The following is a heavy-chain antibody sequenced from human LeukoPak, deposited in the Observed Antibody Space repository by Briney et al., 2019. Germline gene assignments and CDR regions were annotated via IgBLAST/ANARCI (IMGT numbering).Heavy chain of an antibody. D-gene: IGHD2-2*02. V-gene: IGHV1-2*02. J-gene: IGHJ6*03. CDR1: GYTFTGYY. CDR2: INPNSGGT. CDR3: ARDGLEVPAAIYYMDV. Sequence: ASVKVSCKASGYTFTGYYMHWVRQAPGQGLEWMGWINPNSGGTNYAQKFQGRVTMTRDTSISTAYMELSRLRSDDTAVYYCARDGLEVPAAIYYMDVWGKVTTVTVSS.